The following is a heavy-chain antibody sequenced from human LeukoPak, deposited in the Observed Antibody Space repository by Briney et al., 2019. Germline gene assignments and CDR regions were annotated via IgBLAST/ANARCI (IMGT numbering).Heavy chain of an antibody. CDR3: ARGGGGLAY. CDR2: INPNSGGT. V-gene: IGHV1-2*02. D-gene: IGHD2-15*01. CDR1: GYSFTDYF. J-gene: IGHJ4*02. Sequence: GASVKDSCKASGYSFTDYFIHWVRQAPGQGLEWMGWINPNSGGTNYAQKFQGRVTMTRDTSISTAYMELTSLTSDDTAVYFCARGGGGLAYWGPGTLVTVSS.